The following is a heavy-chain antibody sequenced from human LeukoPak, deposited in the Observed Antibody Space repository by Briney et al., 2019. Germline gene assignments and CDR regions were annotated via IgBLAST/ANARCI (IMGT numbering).Heavy chain of an antibody. J-gene: IGHJ5*02. D-gene: IGHD6-6*01. CDR3: ARDSGEYSSSSRRSRRNWFDP. Sequence: GASVKVSCKASGYTFTGYYMHWVRQAPGQGLEWMGWINPNSGGTNYAQKFQGRVTMTRDTSISTAYMELSRLRPDDTAVYYCARDSGEYSSSSRRSRRNWFDPWGQGTLVTVSS. CDR2: INPNSGGT. CDR1: GYTFTGYY. V-gene: IGHV1-2*02.